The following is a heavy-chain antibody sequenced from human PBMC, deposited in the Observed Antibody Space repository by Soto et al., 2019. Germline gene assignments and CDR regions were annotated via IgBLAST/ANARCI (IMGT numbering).Heavy chain of an antibody. CDR2: LYCSGST. D-gene: IGHD6-6*01. J-gene: IGHJ6*03. CDR1: GGSISSGGYY. V-gene: IGHV4-31*03. Sequence: QVQLQESGPGLVKPSQTLSLTCTVSGGSISSGGYYWSWIRQHPGEGLEWIGYLYCSGSTYYNPSLKSRVTISVDTSKNQFSLKLSSVTAADTAVYYCACRESSSSIARLDYYYYYMDVWGKGTTVTVSS. CDR3: ACRESSSSIARLDYYYYYMDV.